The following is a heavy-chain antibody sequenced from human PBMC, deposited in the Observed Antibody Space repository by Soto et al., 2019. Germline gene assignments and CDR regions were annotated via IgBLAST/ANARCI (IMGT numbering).Heavy chain of an antibody. CDR1: GGSISSSNW. CDR2: IYHSGST. CDR3: ARAQLLMVYAKPLDY. Sequence: QVQLQESGPGLVKPSGTLSLTCAVSGGSISSSNWWSWVRQPPGKGLEWIGEIYHSGSTNYNPSLKNRVNISVDKSKNQFSLKQSSVTAADTAVYYCARAQLLMVYAKPLDYWGQGTLVTVSS. V-gene: IGHV4-4*02. J-gene: IGHJ4*02. D-gene: IGHD2-8*01.